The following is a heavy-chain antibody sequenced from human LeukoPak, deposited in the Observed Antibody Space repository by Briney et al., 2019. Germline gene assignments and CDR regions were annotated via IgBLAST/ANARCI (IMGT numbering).Heavy chain of an antibody. V-gene: IGHV3-30*18. Sequence: GGSLRLSCAASGFTFSSYGRHWVRQAPGKGLEWVAVISYDGSNKYYADSVKGRFTISRDNSKNTLYLQMNSLRAEDTAVYYCAKGMRDGGNWFDPWGQGTLVTVSS. D-gene: IGHD3-10*01. CDR1: GFTFSSYG. CDR2: ISYDGSNK. CDR3: AKGMRDGGNWFDP. J-gene: IGHJ5*02.